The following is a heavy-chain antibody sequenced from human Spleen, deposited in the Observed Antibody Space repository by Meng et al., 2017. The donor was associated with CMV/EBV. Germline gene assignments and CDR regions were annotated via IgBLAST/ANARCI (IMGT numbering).Heavy chain of an antibody. D-gene: IGHD1-26*01. CDR2: ISPYNDNT. CDR1: GYTFSNYG. CDR3: ARVNRAGATTHFDY. J-gene: IGHJ4*01. V-gene: IGHV1-18*01. Sequence: KACGYTFSNYGITWVRQAPGQGLEWMGWISPYNDNTYYAQKFQGRVTMTTDTSMSTAYMELRSLRSDDTAIFYCARVNRAGATTHFDYWGQGTLVTVSS.